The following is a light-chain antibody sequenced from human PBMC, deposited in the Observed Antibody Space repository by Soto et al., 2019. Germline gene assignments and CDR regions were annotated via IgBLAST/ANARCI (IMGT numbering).Light chain of an antibody. V-gene: IGKV3-20*01. CDR3: QQYGGSPQT. CDR2: GAS. Sequence: ENVLTQSPGTLSLSPGERATLSCRARQSVSNYLAWYQQKPGQAPRLLIYGASSRATGIPDRFSGSGSGTDFTLTISRLEPEDFAVYYCQQYGGSPQTFGQGTKVEIK. J-gene: IGKJ1*01. CDR1: QSVSNY.